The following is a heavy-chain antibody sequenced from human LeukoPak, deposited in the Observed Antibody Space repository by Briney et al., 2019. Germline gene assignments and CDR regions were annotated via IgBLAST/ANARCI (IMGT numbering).Heavy chain of an antibody. CDR2: INHSGST. V-gene: IGHV4-34*01. Sequence: SETLSLTCAVYGGSFSGYYWSWIRQPPGKGLEWIGEINHSGSTNYNPSLKSRVTISVDTSKNQFSLKLSSVTAADTAVYYCAREGAGIVVVPAANDAFDIWGQGTMVTVSS. CDR1: GGSFSGYY. D-gene: IGHD2-2*01. CDR3: AREGAGIVVVPAANDAFDI. J-gene: IGHJ3*02.